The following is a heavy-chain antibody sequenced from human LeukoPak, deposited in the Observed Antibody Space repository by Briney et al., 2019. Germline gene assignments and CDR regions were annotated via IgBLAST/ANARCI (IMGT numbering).Heavy chain of an antibody. CDR2: IYTSGST. CDR3: ARGAYSSGWSAGD. J-gene: IGHJ4*02. D-gene: IGHD6-19*01. CDR1: GGSISSGSYY. V-gene: IGHV4-61*02. Sequence: SQTLSLTCTVSGGSISSGSYYWSWIRQPAGKGLEWIGRIYTSGSTNYNPSPKSRVTISVDTSKNQFSLKLSSVTAADTAVYYCARGAYSSGWSAGDWGQGTLVTVSS.